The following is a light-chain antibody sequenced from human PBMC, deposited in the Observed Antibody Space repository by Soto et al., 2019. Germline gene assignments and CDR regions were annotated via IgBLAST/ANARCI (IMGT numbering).Light chain of an antibody. J-gene: IGLJ3*02. CDR1: SSNIGSNY. CDR2: YNY. V-gene: IGLV1-44*01. CDR3: AAWDDSLNGWV. Sequence: QSVLTQPPSASGTPGQRVTISCSGSSSNIGSNYVYWYQQLPGTAPKLLIYYNYQRPSGVPDRFSASKSGTSASLAISGLQSEDEAAYYCAAWDDSLNGWVFGGGTKVTVL.